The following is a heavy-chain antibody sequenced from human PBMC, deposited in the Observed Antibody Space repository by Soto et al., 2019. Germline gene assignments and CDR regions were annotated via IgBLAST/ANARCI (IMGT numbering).Heavy chain of an antibody. CDR1: GGSISSSSYY. V-gene: IGHV4-39*01. D-gene: IGHD3-3*01. CDR3: AGIGFWSGYGMDV. CDR2: IYYSGST. Sequence: ETLSLTCTVSGGSISSSSYYWGWIRQPPGKGLEWTGSIYYSGSTYYNPSLKSRVTISVDTSKNQFSLKLSSVTAADTAVYYCAGIGFWSGYGMDVWGQGTTVTVSS. J-gene: IGHJ6*02.